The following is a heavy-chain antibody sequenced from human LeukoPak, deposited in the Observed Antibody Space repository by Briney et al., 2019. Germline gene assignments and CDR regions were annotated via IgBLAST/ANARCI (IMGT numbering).Heavy chain of an antibody. CDR3: ARMAVAAAGSFDY. Sequence: SVKVSCKASGGTFSSYAISWVRQAPGQGLEWMGRIIPILGIANYAQKFQGRVTITADKSTSTAYMELSSLRSEDTAVYYCARMAVAAAGSFDYWGQGTLVTVSS. J-gene: IGHJ4*02. V-gene: IGHV1-69*04. CDR1: GGTFSSYA. CDR2: IIPILGIA. D-gene: IGHD6-13*01.